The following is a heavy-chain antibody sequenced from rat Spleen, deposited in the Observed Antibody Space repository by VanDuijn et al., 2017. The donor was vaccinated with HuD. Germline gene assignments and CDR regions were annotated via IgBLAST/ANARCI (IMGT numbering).Heavy chain of an antibody. D-gene: IGHD2-2*01. V-gene: IGHV5-20*01. J-gene: IGHJ1*01. CDR1: GFTFSDYY. CDR2: ISYDGNNT. Sequence: EVQLVESGGGLVQPGRSLKLSCAASGFTFSDYYMAWVRQAPTKGLEWVASISYDGNNTYYRDSVKGRFTLSRDNAKSSLYLQMDSLRSEDTATYHCARAGYLRDWYFDFWGPGTMVTVSS. CDR3: ARAGYLRDWYFDF.